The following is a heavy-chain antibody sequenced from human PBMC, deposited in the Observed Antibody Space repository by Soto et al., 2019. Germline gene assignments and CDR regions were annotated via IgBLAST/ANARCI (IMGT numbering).Heavy chain of an antibody. CDR3: ARDLSAHYSDTNWYFDL. CDR1: GYTFTSYG. D-gene: IGHD3-22*01. CDR2: ISAYNGNT. V-gene: IGHV1-18*01. Sequence: QVQLVQSGAEVKKPGASVKVSCKASGYTFTSYGISWVRQAPGQGLEWMGWISAYNGNTNYAQKLQGRVTMTTDTSTSTAYMELRSLRSDDTAVYYCARDLSAHYSDTNWYFDLWGRGTLVTVSS. J-gene: IGHJ2*01.